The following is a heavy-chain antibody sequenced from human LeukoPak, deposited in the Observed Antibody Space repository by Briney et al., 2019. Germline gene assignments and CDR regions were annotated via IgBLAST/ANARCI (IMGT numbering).Heavy chain of an antibody. Sequence: ASVKVSCKASGYTFTSYGISWVRQAPGQGLEWMGWISAFNGNATYAQKLQGRATITTDESTSTAYMELSSLRSDDTAVYYCARVNYHRSGYYYVLHWFVPWVQGTLLTDCS. D-gene: IGHD3-22*01. J-gene: IGHJ5*02. CDR3: ARVNYHRSGYYYVLHWFVP. CDR1: GYTFTSYG. CDR2: ISAFNGNA. V-gene: IGHV1-18*01.